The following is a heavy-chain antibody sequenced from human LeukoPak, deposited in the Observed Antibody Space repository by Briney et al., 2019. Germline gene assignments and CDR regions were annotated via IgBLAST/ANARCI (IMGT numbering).Heavy chain of an antibody. CDR2: ISSTGGTT. D-gene: IGHD2-15*01. V-gene: IGHV3-23*01. CDR3: AKNGDRGAYCTGGTCYPYFYYYMDV. Sequence: PGGSLRLSCAASGITFSSYGMSWGRQAPGGGLGWVSSISSTGGTTYYADSVKGRFTISRDNFKNTLLLQMNSQRAEDKAIYYCAKNGDRGAYCTGGTCYPYFYYYMDVWGKGTTVTI. CDR1: GITFSSYG. J-gene: IGHJ6*03.